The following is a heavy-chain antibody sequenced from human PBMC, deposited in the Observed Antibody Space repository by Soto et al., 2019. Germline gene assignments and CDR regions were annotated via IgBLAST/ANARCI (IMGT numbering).Heavy chain of an antibody. D-gene: IGHD2-15*01. CDR1: GFTFSSYA. Sequence: GGSLRLFCAASGFTFSSYAMSCIRQAPGKGLEWVSAISGSGGSTYYADSVKGRFTISRYNSKNTLYLQMNSLRAEDTAVFYCAKAYRLGGWDDDAFDIWGQGPMVTGSS. V-gene: IGHV3-23*01. J-gene: IGHJ3*02. CDR2: ISGSGGST. CDR3: AKAYRLGGWDDDAFDI.